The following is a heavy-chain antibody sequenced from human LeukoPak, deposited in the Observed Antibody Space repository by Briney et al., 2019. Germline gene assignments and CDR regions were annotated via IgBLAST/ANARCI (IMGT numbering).Heavy chain of an antibody. D-gene: IGHD6-13*01. CDR2: IGWNSGGI. V-gene: IGHV3-9*01. CDR3: AKVTAAGFVDH. J-gene: IGHJ4*02. Sequence: PGGSLRLSCAASGFTFDDYAMHWVRQAPGKGLEWVSGIGWNSGGIVYADSVKGRFTISRDNAKNSLYLQMNSLGAEDTALYYCAKVTAAGFVDHWGQGTLVTVSS. CDR1: GFTFDDYA.